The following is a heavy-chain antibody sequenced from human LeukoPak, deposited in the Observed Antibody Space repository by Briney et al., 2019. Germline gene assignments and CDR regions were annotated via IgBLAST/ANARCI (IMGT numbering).Heavy chain of an antibody. CDR2: IYTTGTT. D-gene: IGHD3-3*01. CDR1: GGSINSGSYY. CDR3: ARDRLGRSLEWTPPDY. J-gene: IGHJ4*02. V-gene: IGHV4-61*09. Sequence: PSETLSLTCTVSGGSINSGSYYWNWIRQSAGKGLEWIGHIYTTGTTNCNPSLKSRVTISLDTSKNQFSLKLNSVTAADTAVYYCARDRLGRSLEWTPPDYWGQGILVTVSS.